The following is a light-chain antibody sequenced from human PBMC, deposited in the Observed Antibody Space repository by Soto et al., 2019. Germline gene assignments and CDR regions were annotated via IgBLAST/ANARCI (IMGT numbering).Light chain of an antibody. Sequence: QLVLTQSSSASASLGSSVKLTCTLSSGHSSYIIAWHQQQPGKAPRYLMKLEGSGSYNKGSGVPDRFSGSSSVADRYLTISNLQFEDEADYYCETWDSNIHWVFGGGTKLTVL. CDR1: SGHSSYI. CDR3: ETWDSNIHWV. V-gene: IGLV4-60*02. J-gene: IGLJ3*02. CDR2: LEGSGSY.